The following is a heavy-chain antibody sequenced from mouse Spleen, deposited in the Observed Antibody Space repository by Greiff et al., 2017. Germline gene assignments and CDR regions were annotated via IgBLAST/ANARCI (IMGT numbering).Heavy chain of an antibody. J-gene: IGHJ2*01. V-gene: IGHV5-9-1*02. CDR2: ISSGGDYI. CDR1: GFTFSSYA. CDR3: TRVTTVVETFDY. Sequence: EVNVVESGEGLVKPGGSLKLSCAASGFTFSSYAMSWVRQTPEKRLEWVAYISSGGDYIYYADTVKGRFTISRDNARNTLYLQMSSLKSEDTAMYYCTRVTTVVETFDYWGQGTTLTVSS. D-gene: IGHD1-1*01.